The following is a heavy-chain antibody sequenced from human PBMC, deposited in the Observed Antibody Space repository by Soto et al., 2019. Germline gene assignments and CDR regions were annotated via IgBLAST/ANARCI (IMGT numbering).Heavy chain of an antibody. CDR2: LWSNGIKT. J-gene: IGHJ5*02. V-gene: IGHV3-33*01. CDR1: GFSLSRYG. D-gene: IGHD2-8*02. CDR3: ARDLHYWSLLIDP. Sequence: WGSLRLSCTASGFSLSRYGLHWVRQAPGKGLQWVAGLWSNGIKTSYTDSVKGRFTISRDTSKNILYLQMNTLGAEDTAVYYCARDLHYWSLLIDPWAQGTLVTVSS.